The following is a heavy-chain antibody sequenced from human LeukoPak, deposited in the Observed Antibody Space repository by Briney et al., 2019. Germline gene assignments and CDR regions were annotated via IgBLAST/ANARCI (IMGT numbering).Heavy chain of an antibody. D-gene: IGHD2-2*03. V-gene: IGHV4-30-4*01. Sequence: SQTLSLTCTVSGGSITSGDYYWSWIRQPPGKGLEWIGYIYYSGGAYYSPSLKSRLTISVDTSKNQFSLKLSSVTAADTAVYYCARVVAGYCSSATCHRYTMDVWGQGTTVTVSS. CDR2: IYYSGGA. J-gene: IGHJ6*02. CDR1: GGSITSGDYY. CDR3: ARVVAGYCSSATCHRYTMDV.